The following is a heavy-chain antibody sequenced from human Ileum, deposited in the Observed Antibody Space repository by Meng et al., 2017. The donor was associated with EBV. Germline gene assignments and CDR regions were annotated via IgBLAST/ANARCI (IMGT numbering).Heavy chain of an antibody. D-gene: IGHD6-19*01. CDR3: ARDGYSSGSD. CDR1: GGSVSSGGNY. CDR2: IYNSGST. V-gene: IGHV4-61*08. Sequence: QVQLQESGPGLVKPSETLSPTCSVSGGSVSSGGNYWSWIRQPPGKGLEWIGYIYNSGSTNYNPSLKSRVTISVDTSKNQFSLKLSSVTAADTAVYYCARDGYSSGSDWGQGTLVTVSS. J-gene: IGHJ4*02.